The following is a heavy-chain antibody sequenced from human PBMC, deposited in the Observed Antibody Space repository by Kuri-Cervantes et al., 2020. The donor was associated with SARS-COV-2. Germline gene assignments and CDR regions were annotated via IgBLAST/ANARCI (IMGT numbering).Heavy chain of an antibody. Sequence: LSLTCAASGFTFSSYSMHWVRPAPRKELECVSSLSSSSSYIYYAASVKDRFTISTDNAKNCLYLQMNSLRADDTAVYYCARDRIISGWYGGYYFDYWGQGSLVTVSS. CDR2: LSSSSSYI. D-gene: IGHD6-19*01. CDR1: GFTFSSYS. CDR3: ARDRIISGWYGGYYFDY. J-gene: IGHJ4*02. V-gene: IGHV3-21*01.